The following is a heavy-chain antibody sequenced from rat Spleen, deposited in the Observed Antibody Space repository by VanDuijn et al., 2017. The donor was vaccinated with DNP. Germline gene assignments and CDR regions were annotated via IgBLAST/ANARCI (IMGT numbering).Heavy chain of an antibody. D-gene: IGHD4-3*01. CDR1: GFSLTSYH. CDR3: ARDLIIRDTTSAMDA. CDR2: IWKHGAT. V-gene: IGHV2-41*01. J-gene: IGHJ4*01. Sequence: QVQLKESGPGLVQPSQTLSLTCTVAGFSLTSYHVDWVRQPPGKGLEWMGVIWKHGATRYNSALKSRLRFSKATSKSQVFLKLNSLQTEDTATYYCARDLIIRDTTSAMDAWGQGTSVTVSS.